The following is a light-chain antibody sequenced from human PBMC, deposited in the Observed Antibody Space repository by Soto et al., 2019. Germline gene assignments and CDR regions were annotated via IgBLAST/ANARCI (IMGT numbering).Light chain of an antibody. V-gene: IGKV3-15*01. CDR2: GVS. Sequence: DIVLTQSPATLSLSPGERATLSCRASQSVSSNLAWYQQKPGQAPRLLIYGVSTRATGFPARFSGSGSGTEFTLTISSLQSEDFAVYYCQQYNNWPLTFGGGTKVDI. J-gene: IGKJ4*01. CDR3: QQYNNWPLT. CDR1: QSVSSN.